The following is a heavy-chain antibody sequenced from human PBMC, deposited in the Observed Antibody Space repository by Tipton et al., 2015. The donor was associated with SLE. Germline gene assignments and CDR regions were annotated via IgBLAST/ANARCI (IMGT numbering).Heavy chain of an antibody. CDR1: VDSISSGCYY. Sequence: TLSLTCTVSVDSISSGCYYWNWIRQPAGKGLEWIGNIYNSGSTNYNPSLKSRVTISVDTSKNQFSLKVSSVTAADTAVYYCARDATHYYNGVDVWGQGTMVTVSS. CDR3: ARDATHYYNGVDV. CDR2: IYNSGST. V-gene: IGHV4-61*09. J-gene: IGHJ6*02.